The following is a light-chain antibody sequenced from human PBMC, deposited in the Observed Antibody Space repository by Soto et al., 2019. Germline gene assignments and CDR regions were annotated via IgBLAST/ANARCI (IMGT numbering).Light chain of an antibody. V-gene: IGLV2-11*01. J-gene: IGLJ1*01. CDR1: GNDVGVYNY. CDR3: CLYAVTFYV. Sequence: QSALTKPSSVSGSPGQSVTISCTRTGNDVGVYNYVSWYQKHAGSPPKLLIYGVSERPSGVADRFSGSKSGNTASLTISGLQAEDEADYYCCLYAVTFYVFGTGTKVTVL. CDR2: GVS.